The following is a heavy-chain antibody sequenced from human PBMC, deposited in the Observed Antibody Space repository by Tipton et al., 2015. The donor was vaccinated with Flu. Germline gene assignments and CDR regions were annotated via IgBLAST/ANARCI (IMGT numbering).Heavy chain of an antibody. CDR1: SGSLSSTSYF. J-gene: IGHJ4*02. Sequence: GLVKPSETLSLTCTVSSGSLSSTSYFCAWIRQPPGKGLELIGSIYPSGSTYYNPSLKSRVTISVDTSKNQFSLKLRSVTAADTAVYYCARLSYYDVDLKNFYFDYWGQGALVTVSS. CDR2: IYPSGST. CDR3: ARLSYYDVDLKNFYFDY. V-gene: IGHV4-39*01. D-gene: IGHD3-10*02.